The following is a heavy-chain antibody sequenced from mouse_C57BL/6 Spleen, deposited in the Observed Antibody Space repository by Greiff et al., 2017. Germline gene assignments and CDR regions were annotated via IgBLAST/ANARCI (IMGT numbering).Heavy chain of an antibody. Sequence: EVHLVESGGGLVKPGGSLKLSCAASGFTFSDYGMHWVRQAPEKGLEWVAYISSGSSTIYYADTVKGRFTISRDNAKNTLFLQMTSLRSEDTAMYYCAIGDYGSSYEYFDVWGTGTTVTVSS. V-gene: IGHV5-17*01. CDR2: ISSGSSTI. CDR1: GFTFSDYG. J-gene: IGHJ1*03. D-gene: IGHD1-1*01. CDR3: AIGDYGSSYEYFDV.